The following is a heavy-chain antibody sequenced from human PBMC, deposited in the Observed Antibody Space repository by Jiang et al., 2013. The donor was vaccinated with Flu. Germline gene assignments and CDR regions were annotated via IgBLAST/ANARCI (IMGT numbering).Heavy chain of an antibody. CDR2: ISGSGGDT. CDR1: GFTFSSHA. CDR3: AKGGGLVAVTADYYGMDV. V-gene: IGHV3-23*01. D-gene: IGHD2-21*02. J-gene: IGHJ6*02. Sequence: VQLLESGGNLVQPGESLRLSCATSGFTFSSHAIHWVRQAPGKGLEWVSAISGSGGDTYYADSVKGRFTISRDNSKNTLYLQMNSLRAEDTAVYYCAKGGGLVAVTADYYGMDVWGQGTTVTVSS.